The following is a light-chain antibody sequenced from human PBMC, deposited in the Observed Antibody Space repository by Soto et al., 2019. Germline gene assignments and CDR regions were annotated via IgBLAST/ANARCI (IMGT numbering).Light chain of an antibody. V-gene: IGKV3-11*01. CDR2: DAS. J-gene: IGKJ3*01. Sequence: EIVLTQSPAALSLSPGERATLSCRASQSVGRTLAWYQQKPGQAPRLLIYDASNRAAGIPARFSGSGSGTDFTHTISSLEPEDFAVYYCQQRSHWPPELSFGPGTTVDIK. CDR1: QSVGRT. CDR3: QQRSHWPPELS.